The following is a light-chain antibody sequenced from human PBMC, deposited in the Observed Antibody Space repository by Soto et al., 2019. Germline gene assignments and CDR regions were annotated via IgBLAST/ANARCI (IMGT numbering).Light chain of an antibody. CDR3: QQSFTTLALT. V-gene: IGKV1-39*01. Sequence: DIQMTQSPSSLSASVGDRVTITCRASQSIASHLHWYQHKPGKAPRLLIYAASTLQSGVPSRFSGSGSGTEFALTINSLQPEDFATYYCQQSFTTLALTFGGGTKVEIK. J-gene: IGKJ4*01. CDR1: QSIASH. CDR2: AAS.